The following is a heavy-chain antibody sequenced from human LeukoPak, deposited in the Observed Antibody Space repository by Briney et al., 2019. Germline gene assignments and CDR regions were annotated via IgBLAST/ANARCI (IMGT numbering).Heavy chain of an antibody. D-gene: IGHD2-21*02. CDR1: GYTFTGYY. V-gene: IGHV1-2*06. J-gene: IGHJ3*02. CDR2: INPNSGGT. Sequence: ASVKDSCKASGYTFTGYYMHWGRQAPGQGLEWMGRINPNSGGTNYAQKSQGRVTMTGDTSISTAYMELSRLRSDNTAVYYCARYCGGDCSDDAFDIWGQGTMVTASS. CDR3: ARYCGGDCSDDAFDI.